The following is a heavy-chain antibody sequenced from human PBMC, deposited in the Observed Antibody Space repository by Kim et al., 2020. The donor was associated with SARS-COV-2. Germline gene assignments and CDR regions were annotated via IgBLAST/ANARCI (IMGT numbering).Heavy chain of an antibody. Sequence: TDYADSAKARLTDSRNTSNTQLYLQMNSRGAEDTAVYFCARGYGDYYFDYWGQGTLVTVSS. J-gene: IGHJ4*02. CDR3: ARGYGDYYFDY. V-gene: IGHV3-53*01. D-gene: IGHD4-17*01. CDR2: T.